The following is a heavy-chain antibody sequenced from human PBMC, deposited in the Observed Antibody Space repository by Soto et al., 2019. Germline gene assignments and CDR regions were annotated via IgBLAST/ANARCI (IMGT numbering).Heavy chain of an antibody. CDR2: IYTRGST. CDR3: ARDVYSPYYYYGFDV. J-gene: IGHJ6*02. Sequence: XETRDRTCTVCGDSINSHYGRGVRQPSGKGPEWIGRIYTRGSTDYNPSLKSRVTLSADTSKNQFSLKLRSVTAADTAVYFCARDVYSPYYYYGFDVWGQGTTVTVSS. V-gene: IGHV4-4*07. D-gene: IGHD5-18*01. CDR1: GDSINSHY.